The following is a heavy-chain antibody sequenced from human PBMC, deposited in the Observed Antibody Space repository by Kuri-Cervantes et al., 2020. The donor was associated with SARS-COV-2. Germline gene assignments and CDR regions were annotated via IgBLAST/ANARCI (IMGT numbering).Heavy chain of an antibody. CDR3: AKDGWNYLLFDY. Sequence: SETLTLTCSVSEGSMRAHYYSWIRQTAAMGLEWIGRVYISGSTNYNPSLKGRVTMSVDTSKSQFSLELTSVTAADTDVYYCAKDGWNYLLFDYWGQGTLVTVSS. V-gene: IGHV4-4*07. D-gene: IGHD1-7*01. J-gene: IGHJ4*02. CDR2: VYISGST. CDR1: EGSMRAHY.